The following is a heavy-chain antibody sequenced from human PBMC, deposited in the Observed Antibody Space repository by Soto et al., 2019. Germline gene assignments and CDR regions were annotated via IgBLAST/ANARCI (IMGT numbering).Heavy chain of an antibody. CDR2: IIPIFGTA. CDR1: GGTFISYA. D-gene: IGHD3-10*01. CDR3: ARETNWMVRGATYFDY. Sequence: SVKVSLKASGGTFISYAISWVRQAPGQGLEWMGGIIPIFGTANYAQKFQGRVTITADKSTSTAYMELSSLRSEDTAVYYCARETNWMVRGATYFDYWGQGTLVTVSS. J-gene: IGHJ4*02. V-gene: IGHV1-69*06.